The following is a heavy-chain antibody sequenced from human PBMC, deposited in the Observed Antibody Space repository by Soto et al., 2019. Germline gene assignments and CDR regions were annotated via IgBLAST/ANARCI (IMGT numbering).Heavy chain of an antibody. Sequence: ASVKVSCKASGYTFTSYGISWVRQAPGQGLEWMGWISAYNGNTNYAQKLQGRVTMTTDTSTSTAYMELRSLRSDDTAVYYCARLAHRTPLYSSPSPYYYYGMDVWGQGTTVTVSS. D-gene: IGHD6-6*01. CDR1: GYTFTSYG. V-gene: IGHV1-18*01. CDR2: ISAYNGNT. J-gene: IGHJ6*02. CDR3: ARLAHRTPLYSSPSPYYYYGMDV.